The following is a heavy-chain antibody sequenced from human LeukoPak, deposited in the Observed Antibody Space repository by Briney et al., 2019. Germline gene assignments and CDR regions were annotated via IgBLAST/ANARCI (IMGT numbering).Heavy chain of an antibody. CDR3: AREWRYGYSYDY. CDR2: ICSGGST. D-gene: IGHD2-15*01. J-gene: IGHJ4*02. CDR1: GFMFSSHW. Sequence: PGGSLRLSCTASGFMFSSHWMNWVRQAPGKGLEWVSVICSGGSTYYADSVKGRFTISRDNSKNTLYLQMNSLRAEDTAVYYCAREWRYGYSYDYWGQGTLVTVSS. V-gene: IGHV3-66*01.